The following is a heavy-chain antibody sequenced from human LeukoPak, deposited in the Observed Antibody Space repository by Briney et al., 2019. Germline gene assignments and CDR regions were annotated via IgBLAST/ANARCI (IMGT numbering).Heavy chain of an antibody. V-gene: IGHV4-34*01. D-gene: IGHD3-10*01. J-gene: IGHJ6*02. CDR3: ARPPWATMVRGQSHQPNGMDV. CDR2: INHSGST. Sequence: SETLSLTCAVYGGSFSGYYWSWIRQPPGKGLEWIGEINHSGSTNYNLSLKSRVTISVDTSKNQFSLKLSSVTAADTAVYYCARPPWATMVRGQSHQPNGMDVWGQGTTVTVSS. CDR1: GGSFSGYY.